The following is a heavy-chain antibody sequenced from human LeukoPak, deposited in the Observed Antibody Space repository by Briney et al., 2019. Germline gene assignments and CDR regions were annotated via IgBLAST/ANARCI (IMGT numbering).Heavy chain of an antibody. CDR1: GLPIADFA. J-gene: IGHJ4*02. CDR3: AKESGKFDY. Sequence: GGSLILSCVASGLPIADFAMHWVRQAPGKGLEWVSLISGDGVSTFYADSVKGRFSISRDNSKNSLYLEMNSLRTEDAAMYYCAKESGKFDYWGQGTLVAVSS. CDR2: ISGDGVST. V-gene: IGHV3-43*02.